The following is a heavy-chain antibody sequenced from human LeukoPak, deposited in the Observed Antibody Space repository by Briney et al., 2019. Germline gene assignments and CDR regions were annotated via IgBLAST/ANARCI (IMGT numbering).Heavy chain of an antibody. J-gene: IGHJ4*02. V-gene: IGHV3-30*02. CDR2: IKYDGSKK. CDR3: ARYRIPYYYDSSGYYGSLED. CDR1: GFTFNDYG. Sequence: GGSLRLSCAASGFTFNDYGIHWVRQAPGKGLEWVAFIKYDGSKKYYADSVKGRFTISRDNSKNTLYLQMNSLRAEDTAVYYCARYRIPYYYDSSGYYGSLEDWGQGTLVTVSS. D-gene: IGHD3-22*01.